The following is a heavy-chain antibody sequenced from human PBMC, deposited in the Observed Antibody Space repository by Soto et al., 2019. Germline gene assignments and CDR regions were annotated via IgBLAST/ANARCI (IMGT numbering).Heavy chain of an antibody. J-gene: IGHJ6*02. CDR2: ISSSSSTI. CDR1: GFTFSSYS. Sequence: EVQLLESGGGLVQPGGSPRLSCAASGFTFSSYSMNWVRQAPGKGLEWVSYISSSSSTIYYADSVKGRFTISRDNAKNSLYLQMNSLRDEDTAVYYCPLLYYGSGRIHGMDVWGLGTTVTVSS. D-gene: IGHD3-10*01. CDR3: PLLYYGSGRIHGMDV. V-gene: IGHV3-48*02.